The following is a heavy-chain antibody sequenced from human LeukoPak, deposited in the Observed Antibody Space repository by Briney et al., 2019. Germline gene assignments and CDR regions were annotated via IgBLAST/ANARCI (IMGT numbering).Heavy chain of an antibody. CDR3: ARCTPDYFSPKAGAFDI. CDR1: GYTFTSYY. Sequence: GASVKVSCKASGYTFTSYYMHWVRQAPGQGLEWMGLINPTGGSTGYAQRFQGRVTMTRDMSISTAYMELSRLRSDDTAVYYCARCTPDYFSPKAGAFDIWGQGTMVTVSS. J-gene: IGHJ3*02. CDR2: INPTGGST. D-gene: IGHD2/OR15-2a*01. V-gene: IGHV1-46*01.